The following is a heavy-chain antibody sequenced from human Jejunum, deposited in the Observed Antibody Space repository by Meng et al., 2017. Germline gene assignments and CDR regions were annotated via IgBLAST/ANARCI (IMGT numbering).Heavy chain of an antibody. Sequence: GESLKISCAASGFTFGSFAMQSARQAPGKGLEWVAVVSYDGSAQDYADSVKGRFIISRDNSKTTLYLQMNSLRVEDTAVYYCARSYFDGSGRFDCWGQGTLVTVSS. J-gene: IGHJ4*02. D-gene: IGHD3-22*01. CDR2: VSYDGSAQ. V-gene: IGHV3-30*03. CDR3: ARSYFDGSGRFDC. CDR1: GFTFGSFA.